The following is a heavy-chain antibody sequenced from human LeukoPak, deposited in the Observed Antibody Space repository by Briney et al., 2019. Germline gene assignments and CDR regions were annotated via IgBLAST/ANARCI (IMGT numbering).Heavy chain of an antibody. CDR2: IIPIFGTA. J-gene: IGHJ3*02. CDR3: ARDRPSIVGAKGAFDI. V-gene: IGHV1-69*13. D-gene: IGHD1-26*01. Sequence: SVKVSCKASGGTFSSYAISWVRQAPGQGLEWMGGIIPIFGTANYAQKFQGRVTITADESTSTAYMELSSLRSEDTAVYYCARDRPSIVGAKGAFDIWGQGTMVTVSS. CDR1: GGTFSSYA.